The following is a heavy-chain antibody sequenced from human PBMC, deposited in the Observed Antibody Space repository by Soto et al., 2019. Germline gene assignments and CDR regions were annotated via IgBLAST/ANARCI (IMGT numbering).Heavy chain of an antibody. Sequence: QVQLVESGGGVVQPGRSLRLSCAASGFTFSTYGMHWVRQAPGKGLEWVAVISYDGVNKYYADSVKGRFTISRDNSKNTLYRQMNSLRAEDTAVYYCAKSVYNWNDGFFDYWGQGTLVIVSS. D-gene: IGHD1-1*01. CDR3: AKSVYNWNDGFFDY. CDR1: GFTFSTYG. CDR2: ISYDGVNK. J-gene: IGHJ4*02. V-gene: IGHV3-30*18.